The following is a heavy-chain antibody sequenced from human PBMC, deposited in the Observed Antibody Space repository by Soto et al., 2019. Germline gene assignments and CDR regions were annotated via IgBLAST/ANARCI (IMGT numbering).Heavy chain of an antibody. J-gene: IGHJ6*02. CDR2: IYWDDDK. Sequence: QITLKESGPTLVKPTQTLTLTCTFSGFSLSTSGVGVGWIRQPPGKALEWLALIYWDDDKRYSPSLKSRLTTPKATSKNRVVLTMTNIDPVDTATYYCAHLSDYYGSGSYGMDVWGQGTTVTVSS. D-gene: IGHD3-10*01. CDR3: AHLSDYYGSGSYGMDV. CDR1: GFSLSTSGVG. V-gene: IGHV2-5*02.